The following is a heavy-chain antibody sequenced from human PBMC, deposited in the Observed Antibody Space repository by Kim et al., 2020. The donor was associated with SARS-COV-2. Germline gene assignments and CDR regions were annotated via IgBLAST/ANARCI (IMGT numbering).Heavy chain of an antibody. CDR1: GYTLTELS. CDR2: FDPEDGET. Sequence: ASVKVSCKVSGYTLTELSMHWVRQAPGKGLEWMGGFDPEDGETIYAQKFQGRVTMTEDTSTDTAYMELSSLRSEDTAVYYCATRTLGTYYYDSSGYKDAFDIWGQGTMVTVSS. J-gene: IGHJ3*02. CDR3: ATRTLGTYYYDSSGYKDAFDI. V-gene: IGHV1-24*01. D-gene: IGHD3-22*01.